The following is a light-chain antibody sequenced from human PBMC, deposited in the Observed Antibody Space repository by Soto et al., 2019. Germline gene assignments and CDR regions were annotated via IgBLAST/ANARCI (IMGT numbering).Light chain of an antibody. J-gene: IGKJ5*01. CDR2: DTS. CDR3: QQRSNWIT. V-gene: IGKV3-11*01. CDR1: RSVSRY. Sequence: IVLQQSPITLSVSPGERAPLSCRASRSVSRYLAWYQQKPGQAPRLLIYDTSYRAAGIPDRFSGSGSATDFTLTISSLEPEDFAVYYCQQRSNWITFGQGTRLEIK.